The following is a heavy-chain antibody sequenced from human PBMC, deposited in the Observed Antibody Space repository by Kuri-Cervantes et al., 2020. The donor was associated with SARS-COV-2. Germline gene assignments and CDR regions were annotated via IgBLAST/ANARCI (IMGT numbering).Heavy chain of an antibody. D-gene: IGHD2-21*01. J-gene: IGHJ4*02. CDR1: GFTFSSYA. V-gene: IGHV3-30*02. CDR2: IRYDGSNK. Sequence: GGSLRLSCAASGFTFSSYAMSWVRQAPGKGLEWVAFIRYDGSNKYYADSVKGRFTISRDNSKNTLYLQMNSLRAEDTAVYYCARELLLDYWGQGTLVTVSS. CDR3: ARELLLDY.